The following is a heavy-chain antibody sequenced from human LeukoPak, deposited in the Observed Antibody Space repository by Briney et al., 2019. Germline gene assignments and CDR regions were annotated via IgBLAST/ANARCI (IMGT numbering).Heavy chain of an antibody. CDR3: ARGGYYGSGRPFDY. CDR1: GFNFNDSG. Sequence: GRSLRLSCAASGFNFNDSGMHWVRQAPGKGLEWVAVIWYDGSEKYYADSVKGRLTISRDNSKNTLYLQMNSLGADDTAVYYCARGGYYGSGRPFDYWGQEALVSVSS. D-gene: IGHD3-10*01. CDR2: IWYDGSEK. V-gene: IGHV3-33*01. J-gene: IGHJ4*02.